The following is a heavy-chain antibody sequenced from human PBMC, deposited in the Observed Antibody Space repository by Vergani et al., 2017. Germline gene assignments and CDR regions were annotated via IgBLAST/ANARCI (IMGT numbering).Heavy chain of an antibody. Sequence: QVQLVESGGGVVQPGRSLRLSCAASGFTFSSYGMHWVRQAPGKGLEWVAVISYDGSNKYYADSVKGRFTISRDNSKNTLYLQMNSLRAEDTAVYYCAKQILRYFDGPKDYYYYYGMDVWGQGTTVTVSS. CDR2: ISYDGSNK. V-gene: IGHV3-30*18. CDR1: GFTFSSYG. CDR3: AKQILRYFDGPKDYYYYYGMDV. D-gene: IGHD3-9*01. J-gene: IGHJ6*02.